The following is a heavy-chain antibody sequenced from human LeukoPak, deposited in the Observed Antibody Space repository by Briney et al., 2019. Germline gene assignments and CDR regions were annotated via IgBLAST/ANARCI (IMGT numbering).Heavy chain of an antibody. V-gene: IGHV3-23*01. CDR2: ISSSGGST. J-gene: IGHJ4*02. D-gene: IGHD6-6*01. CDR3: AKDGQYSSSSPFYFDY. CDR1: GFTFSSYG. Sequence: GGSLRLSCAASGFTFSSYGMSWVRQAPGKGLEWVSGISSSGGSTYYADSVKGRFTISRDNSKNTLYLQMNSLRAEDTAVCYCAKDGQYSSSSPFYFDYWGQGTLVTVSS.